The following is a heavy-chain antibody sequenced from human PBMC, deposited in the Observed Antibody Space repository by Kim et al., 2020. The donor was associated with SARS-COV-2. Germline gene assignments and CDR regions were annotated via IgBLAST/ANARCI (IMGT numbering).Heavy chain of an antibody. D-gene: IGHD4-17*01. CDR1: GGPIDSYY. J-gene: IGHJ4*02. Sequence: SETLSLTCTVSGGPIDSYYWSWIRQPPGKGPEWIGYIYYSGSANYNPSLKSRVTMTVDASKKQFSLKLSSVTAADTAVYYCAGGGDYGEFDYWGQGILVSVSS. CDR3: AGGGDYGEFDY. CDR2: IYYSGSA. V-gene: IGHV4-59*08.